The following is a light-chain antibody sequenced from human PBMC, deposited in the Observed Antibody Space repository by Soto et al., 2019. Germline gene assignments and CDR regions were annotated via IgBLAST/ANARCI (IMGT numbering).Light chain of an antibody. CDR2: TGS. Sequence: DFKMTQSTYYVSASVGDRVTITCLASQGIKNWLAWYQQKPGKAPKLLIYTGSSLQSGVPSRFSGSGSGTDFTLTINSLQPEDFATYYCQQAASFPITFGQGTLLEI. V-gene: IGKV1-12*01. CDR1: QGIKNW. J-gene: IGKJ5*01. CDR3: QQAASFPIT.